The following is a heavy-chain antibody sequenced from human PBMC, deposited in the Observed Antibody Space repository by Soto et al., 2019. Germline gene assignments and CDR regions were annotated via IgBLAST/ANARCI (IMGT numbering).Heavy chain of an antibody. D-gene: IGHD1-1*01. V-gene: IGHV3-23*01. J-gene: IGHJ4*02. CDR2: ISGSGGST. CDR1: GFTFSSYA. CDR3: AKGEGTKGKYYFNY. Sequence: PGGSLRLSCVASGFTFSSYAMGWVRQAPGKGLEWVSAISGSGGSTYNADSVKGRFTISRDSSKNRLYLQMNSLRAEDTAVYYCAKGEGTKGKYYFNYWGQGTLVTVSS.